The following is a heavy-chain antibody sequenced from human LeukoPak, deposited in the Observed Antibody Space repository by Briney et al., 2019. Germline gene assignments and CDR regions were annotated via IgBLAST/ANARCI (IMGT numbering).Heavy chain of an antibody. V-gene: IGHV4-30-4*01. CDR1: GGSISSGDYY. Sequence: SQTLSLTCTVSGGSISSGDYYWSWIRQPPGKGLEWIGYIYYSGSTYYTPSLKSRVTISLDTSKNQFSLRLSSVTAADTAVYYCARAIASSGSRLFDYWGQGTLVTVSS. CDR2: IYYSGST. D-gene: IGHD3-10*01. J-gene: IGHJ4*02. CDR3: ARAIASSGSRLFDY.